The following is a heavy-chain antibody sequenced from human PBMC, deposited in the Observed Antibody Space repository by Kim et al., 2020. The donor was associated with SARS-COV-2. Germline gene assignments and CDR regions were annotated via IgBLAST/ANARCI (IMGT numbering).Heavy chain of an antibody. CDR3: AKEPGSGLWFGELLWY. D-gene: IGHD3-10*01. Sequence: SVKGRFTISRDNTKNTLYLQMNSLRAEDTAVYYCAKEPGSGLWFGELLWYWGQGTLVTVSS. J-gene: IGHJ4*02. V-gene: IGHV3-23*01.